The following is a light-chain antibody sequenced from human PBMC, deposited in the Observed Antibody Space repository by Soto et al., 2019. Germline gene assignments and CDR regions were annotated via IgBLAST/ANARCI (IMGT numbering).Light chain of an antibody. J-gene: IGKJ5*01. CDR2: GAS. Sequence: DIGLTQSPDSVAGSLCEKATINGNSSQSVLFSINQKNYLAWYQQKPGQAPRLLFYGASSRATGIPDRFSGRRSGTDFTLTISRLATEASAAYYCQPHGTSFIIFGQGTRLEIK. V-gene: IGKV4-1*01. CDR1: QSVLFSINQKNY. CDR3: QPHGTSFII.